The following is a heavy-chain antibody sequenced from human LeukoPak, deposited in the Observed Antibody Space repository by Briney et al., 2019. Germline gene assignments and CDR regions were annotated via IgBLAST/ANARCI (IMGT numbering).Heavy chain of an antibody. V-gene: IGHV3-53*01. CDR1: GFTVSSNY. CDR2: IYSGGST. CDR3: ARDSFGGDWYFDL. Sequence: GGSLRLSCAASGFTVSSNYMSWVRQAPGKGLEWVSVIYSGGSTYYADSVKGRFTISRDNSKNTLYLQMNSLRAEDTAVYYCARDSFGGDWYFDLWGRGTLVTVSS. J-gene: IGHJ2*01. D-gene: IGHD3-16*01.